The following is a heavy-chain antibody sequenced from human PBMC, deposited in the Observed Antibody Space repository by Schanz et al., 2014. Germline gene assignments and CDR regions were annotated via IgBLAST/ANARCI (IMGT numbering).Heavy chain of an antibody. V-gene: IGHV3-30*02. CDR1: RFAFSNCG. Sequence: QAQLVESGGGVVQPGGSLRLSCAASRFAFSNCGMHWVRQAPGKGLEWVGFIRYDASNEYYADSVKGQFTISRDNSKNTLYLQMNSLRPDDTAVYYCAKALKPYIASRNGLDVWGHGTTVTVSS. CDR3: AKALKPYIASRNGLDV. D-gene: IGHD3-16*01. J-gene: IGHJ6*02. CDR2: IRYDASNE.